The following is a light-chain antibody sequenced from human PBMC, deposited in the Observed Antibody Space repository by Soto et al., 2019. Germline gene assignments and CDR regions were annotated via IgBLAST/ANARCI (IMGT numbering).Light chain of an antibody. CDR2: AAS. Sequence: IVLTQSPATLSASPGERVTLSCRASQSVKTNLAWYQQTPGQAPRLLIYAASTRATGISARFSGNGYGTEFTLTISSLQSEDFAVYYCQQYTNWPPWTFGQGTKVEVK. V-gene: IGKV3-15*01. CDR1: QSVKTN. J-gene: IGKJ1*01. CDR3: QQYTNWPPWT.